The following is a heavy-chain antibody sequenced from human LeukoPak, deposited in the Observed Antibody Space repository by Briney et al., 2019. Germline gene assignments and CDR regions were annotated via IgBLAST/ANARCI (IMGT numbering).Heavy chain of an antibody. D-gene: IGHD3-22*01. Sequence: ASVKVSCKASGYTFTSYYMHWVRQAPGQGLEWMGIINPSGGSTSYAQKFQGRVTITTDESTSTAYMELSSLRSEDTAVYYCARGKSLPYYYGSSGYYSSFDYWGQGTLVTVSS. CDR1: GYTFTSYY. J-gene: IGHJ4*02. V-gene: IGHV1-46*01. CDR2: INPSGGST. CDR3: ARGKSLPYYYGSSGYYSSFDY.